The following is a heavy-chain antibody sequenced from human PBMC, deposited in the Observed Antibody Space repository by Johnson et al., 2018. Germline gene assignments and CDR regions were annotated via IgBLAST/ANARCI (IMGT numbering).Heavy chain of an antibody. D-gene: IGHD1-7*01. CDR2: ISSSSTFI. J-gene: IGHJ4*02. CDR1: GFTLSDYS. CDR3: ATWHSWNYNIHY. Sequence: VQLVESGGGLVKPGGSLRLSCAASGFTLSDYSMSWVRQAPGTGLEWVSSISSSSTFIYYADSVKGRFTISRDNVKNSLYLHMNSLSAEDTAPYYCATWHSWNYNIHYWGQGTLVTVSS. V-gene: IGHV3-21*01.